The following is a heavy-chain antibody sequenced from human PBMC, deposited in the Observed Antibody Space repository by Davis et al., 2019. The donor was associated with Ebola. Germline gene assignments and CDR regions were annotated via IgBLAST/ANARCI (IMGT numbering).Heavy chain of an antibody. V-gene: IGHV1-46*03. J-gene: IGHJ5*01. CDR1: GDNQY. Sequence: ASVKVSCKASGDNQYIHWVRQAPGQGLEWMGAIYPSGTTTNYAQNFQGRLTMTRDTSTSTVYMEMIGLRSEDTAVYFCASALSSSPFYSWGQGTLVTVSS. CDR3: ASALSSSPFYS. CDR2: IYPSGTTT. D-gene: IGHD6-13*01.